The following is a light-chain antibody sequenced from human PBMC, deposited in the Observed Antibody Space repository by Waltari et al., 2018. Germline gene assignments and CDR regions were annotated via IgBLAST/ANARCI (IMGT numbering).Light chain of an antibody. CDR2: DVS. CDR1: SSDVDDYNF. V-gene: IGLV2-23*02. J-gene: IGLJ2*01. CDR3: CSYAPSSTHVA. Sequence: QSALTQPASVSGSPGQSITISCTGTSSDVDDYNFVPWYQQHPGKAPKLMIYDVSKRPSGVSNRFSGSKSGNTASLTISGLQAEDEADYYCCSYAPSSTHVAFGGGTRLTVL.